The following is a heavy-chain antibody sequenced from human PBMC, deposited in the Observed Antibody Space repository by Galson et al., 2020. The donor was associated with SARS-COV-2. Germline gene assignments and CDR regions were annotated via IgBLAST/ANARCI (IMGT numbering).Heavy chain of an antibody. CDR3: ARVAWELPSWYLDY. Sequence: ASETLSLTCTVSGDSITYGGYYWSWIRQHPGKGLEWIGFIYHSGGAHYNVSLKSRVTMSVDTSKNQFSLNLSSVTAADTAFYYCARVAWELPSWYLDYWGQGILVTVSS. D-gene: IGHD1-26*01. J-gene: IGHJ4*02. V-gene: IGHV4-31*03. CDR2: IYHSGGA. CDR1: GDSITYGGYY.